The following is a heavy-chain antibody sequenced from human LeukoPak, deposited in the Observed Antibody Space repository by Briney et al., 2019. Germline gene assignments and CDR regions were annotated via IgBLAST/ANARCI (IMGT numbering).Heavy chain of an antibody. D-gene: IGHD3-3*01. CDR3: ARGQYDFWSGYVDY. J-gene: IGHJ4*02. CDR1: GGSISSYY. CDR2: IYYSGST. V-gene: IGHV4-59*01. Sequence: SETLSLTCTVSGGSISSYYWSWIRQPPGKGLEWIGYIYYSGSTNYNPSLKSRVTISVDTSKNQFSLKLSSVTAADTAVYYCARGQYDFWSGYVDYWGQGTLVTVSS.